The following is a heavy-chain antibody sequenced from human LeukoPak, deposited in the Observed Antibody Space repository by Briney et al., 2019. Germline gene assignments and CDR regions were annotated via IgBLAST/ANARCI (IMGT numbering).Heavy chain of an antibody. CDR2: ISYDGSNK. Sequence: GGSLRLSCAASGFTFSSYAMHWVRQAPGKGLEWVAVISYDGSNKYYADSVKGRFTISRDNSKNTLYLQMNSLRAEGTAVYYCARGDWGIVVVVAASAAFDIWGQGTMVTVSS. CDR1: GFTFSSYA. J-gene: IGHJ3*02. D-gene: IGHD2-15*01. V-gene: IGHV3-30*04. CDR3: ARGDWGIVVVVAASAAFDI.